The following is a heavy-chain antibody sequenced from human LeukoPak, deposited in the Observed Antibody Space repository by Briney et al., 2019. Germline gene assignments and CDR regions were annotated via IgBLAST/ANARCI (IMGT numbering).Heavy chain of an antibody. CDR1: GFTFSSYA. Sequence: GGSLRLSCAASGFTFSSYAMHWVRQAPGQGLEWVAVISSDGNSKYYADPVKGRFTISRDNSKNTLYLQMNSLRAEDTAVYYCAKSSFDGYNLFDYWGQGTLVTVSS. D-gene: IGHD5-24*01. CDR3: AKSSFDGYNLFDY. J-gene: IGHJ4*02. V-gene: IGHV3-30-3*02. CDR2: ISSDGNSK.